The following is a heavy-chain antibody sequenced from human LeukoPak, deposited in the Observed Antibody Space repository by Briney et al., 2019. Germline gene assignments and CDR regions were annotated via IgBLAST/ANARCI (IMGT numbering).Heavy chain of an antibody. D-gene: IGHD5-24*01. V-gene: IGHV3-33*03. CDR2: IWYDGSNK. CDR1: GITFSSYG. CDR3: AADGEYAFQV. Sequence: PGGSLRLSCAASGITFSSYGMHWVRQAPGKGLEWVAVIWYDGSNKYYADSVKGRFTISRDNAKNTVYLQMDSLRAEDTAVYYCAADGEYAFQVWGQGTMVTVSS. J-gene: IGHJ3*01.